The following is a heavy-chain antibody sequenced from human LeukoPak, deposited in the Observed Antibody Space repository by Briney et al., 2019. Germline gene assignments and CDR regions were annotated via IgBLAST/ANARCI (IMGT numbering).Heavy chain of an antibody. CDR1: GFTFSSYS. V-gene: IGHV3-21*01. CDR3: ARAPTRSGYYTGFDY. Sequence: PGGSLRLSCAASGFTFSSYSMNWVRQAPGKGLEWVSSISSSSSSYIYYADSVKGRFTISRDNAKNSLYLQMNSLRAEDTAVYYCARAPTRSGYYTGFDYWGQGTLVTVSS. D-gene: IGHD3-3*01. CDR2: ISSSSSSYI. J-gene: IGHJ4*02.